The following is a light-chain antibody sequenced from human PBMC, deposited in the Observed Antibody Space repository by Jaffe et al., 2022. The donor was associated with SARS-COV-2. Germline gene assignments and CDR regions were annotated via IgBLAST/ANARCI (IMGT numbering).Light chain of an antibody. CDR3: MQGTHHATRPRRLKPIEVLT. V-gene: IGKV2-30*01. CDR2: KVS. J-gene: IGKJ4*01. Sequence: DVVMTQSPLSLPVTLGQPASISCRSSQSLVYSDGNTYLNWFQQRPGQSPRRLIYKVSNRDSGVPDRFSGSGSGTDFTLKISRVEAEDVGVYYCMQGTHHATRPRRLKPIEVLTFGGGTKVEIK. CDR1: QSLVYSDGNTY.